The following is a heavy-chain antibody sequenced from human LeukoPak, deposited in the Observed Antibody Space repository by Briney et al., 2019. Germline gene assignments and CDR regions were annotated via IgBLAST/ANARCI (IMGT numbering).Heavy chain of an antibody. CDR2: IYYSGST. CDR3: ASPGYSYSYDYGDRLYPGSYYYMDV. V-gene: IGHV4-39*01. CDR1: GGSISSSSYY. Sequence: SETLSLTCTVSGGSISSSSYYWGWIRQPPGKGLEWIGSIYYSGSTYYNPSLKSRVTLSVDTSKNQFFLKLSSVTAADTAVYYCASPGYSYSYDYGDRLYPGSYYYMDVWGKGTTVTVSS. J-gene: IGHJ6*03. D-gene: IGHD5-18*01.